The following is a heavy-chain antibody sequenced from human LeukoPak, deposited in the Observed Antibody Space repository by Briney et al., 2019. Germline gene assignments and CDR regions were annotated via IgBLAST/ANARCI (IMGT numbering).Heavy chain of an antibody. CDR1: GGSMNSYY. V-gene: IGHV4-59*08. J-gene: IGHJ3*02. Sequence: SETLSLICSVSGGSMNSYYWRWIRQSPGKGLEWMGYIYYSGRNKYNPSLKSPVTISVDTSKNQFSLKLSSVTAADTAVYYCARGGYYYDSSGYPDAFDIWGQGTMVTVSS. D-gene: IGHD3-22*01. CDR3: ARGGYYYDSSGYPDAFDI. CDR2: IYYSGRN.